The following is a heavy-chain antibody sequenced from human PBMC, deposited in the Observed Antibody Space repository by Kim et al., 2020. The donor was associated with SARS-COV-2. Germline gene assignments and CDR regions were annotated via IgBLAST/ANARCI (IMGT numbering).Heavy chain of an antibody. CDR1: GYTFTNYA. D-gene: IGHD2-15*01. V-gene: IGHV3-23*01. CDR3: AKGQSGKRQERYSYY. J-gene: IGHJ4*01. Sequence: GGSLRLSCAASGYTFTNYAMTWVRQAPGMGLEWVAAVSASGLRTYYADSLRGRLTISKDNSKNTVILQMNSLRPEDSAIYYCAKGQSGKRQERYSYYWG. CDR2: VSASGLRT.